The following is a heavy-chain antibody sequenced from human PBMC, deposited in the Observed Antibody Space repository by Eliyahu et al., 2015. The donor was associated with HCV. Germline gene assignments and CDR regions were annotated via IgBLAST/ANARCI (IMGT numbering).Heavy chain of an antibody. CDR2: IRSSANEI. D-gene: IGHD3-10*01. Sequence: DAQLVESGGGLVRPGGSLRLXCAASGFNFASXTXNWVRQVPGKGLQWVASIRSSANEIYYRDSLRGRFTISRDNDRKTVYLQMNRLTVDDSAVYYCARDFRPQPVGVKSIPDVYSVWGQGTRVTVSS. J-gene: IGHJ3*01. CDR3: ARDFRPQPVGVKSIPDVYSV. CDR1: GFNFASXT. V-gene: IGHV3-21*02.